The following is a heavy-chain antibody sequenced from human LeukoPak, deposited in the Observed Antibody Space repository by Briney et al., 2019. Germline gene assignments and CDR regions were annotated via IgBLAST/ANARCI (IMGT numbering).Heavy chain of an antibody. CDR2: ISSSSSTI. CDR1: GFTFSSYS. J-gene: IGHJ4*02. Sequence: PGGSLRLSCAASGFTFSSYSMNWVRQAPGRGLEWVSYISSSSSTIYYADSVKGRFTISRDNAKNSLYLQMNSLRAEDTAVYYCARVGGRAAAAVSDYWGQGTLVTVSS. CDR3: ARVGGRAAAAVSDY. V-gene: IGHV3-48*04. D-gene: IGHD6-13*01.